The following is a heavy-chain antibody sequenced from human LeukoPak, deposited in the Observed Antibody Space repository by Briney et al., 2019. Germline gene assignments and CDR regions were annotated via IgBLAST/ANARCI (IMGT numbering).Heavy chain of an antibody. CDR2: INPNSGAT. CDR3: ARRGSSSSSEFDY. D-gene: IGHD6-13*01. Sequence: GASVNVSCKASGYTFTGYFLHWVREAPGQGLESMGWINPNSGATNSAQKFQGRVTMTRDTSISTAYMEMSSLRSDDTAVYYCARRGSSSSSEFDYWGQGTLVTVSS. J-gene: IGHJ4*02. CDR1: GYTFTGYF. V-gene: IGHV1-2*02.